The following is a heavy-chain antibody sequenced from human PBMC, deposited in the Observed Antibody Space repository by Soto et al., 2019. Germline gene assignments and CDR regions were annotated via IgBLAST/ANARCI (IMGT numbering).Heavy chain of an antibody. Sequence: PGGSLRLSCAASGFIVSTSYMSWVRQAPGKGLEWVSIIYNDGSTYYADSVKGRFTISRDNSKNTLYLQMNSLRAEDTAVYYCARDVSARRSIAGPSDYWGQGTLVTVSS. CDR1: GFIVSTSY. D-gene: IGHD6-6*01. CDR2: IYNDGST. CDR3: ARDVSARRSIAGPSDY. J-gene: IGHJ4*02. V-gene: IGHV3-66*01.